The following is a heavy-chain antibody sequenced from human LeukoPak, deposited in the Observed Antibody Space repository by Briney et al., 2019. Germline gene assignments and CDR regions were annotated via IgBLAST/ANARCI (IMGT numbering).Heavy chain of an antibody. D-gene: IGHD4-11*01. CDR3: ARLTTVYEYFDY. CDR2: IYHSGST. V-gene: IGHV4-4*02. Sequence: SETLSLTCTVSGGSISSSNWWSWVCQPPGKGLEWIGEIYHSGSTNYNPSLKSRVTISVDESKNQFTLKLSSVTAADTAVYYCARLTTVYEYFDYWGQGTLVTVSS. CDR1: GGSISSSNW. J-gene: IGHJ4*02.